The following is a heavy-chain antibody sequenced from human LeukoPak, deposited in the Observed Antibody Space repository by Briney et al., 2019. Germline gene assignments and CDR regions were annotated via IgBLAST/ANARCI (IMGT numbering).Heavy chain of an antibody. J-gene: IGHJ6*02. CDR2: IIPLFGTA. CDR1: GGTFSSYA. D-gene: IGHD1-1*01. V-gene: IGHV1-69*13. CDR3: ARGTTGTTLYYYYGMDV. Sequence: SVNVSCKACGGTFSSYAIIWVRQPPAQGREWMGGIIPLFGTANYAQKLQGRVTITADESTSTAYMELSSLGSEDTAVYYCARGTTGTTLYYYYGMDVWGQGTTVTVSS.